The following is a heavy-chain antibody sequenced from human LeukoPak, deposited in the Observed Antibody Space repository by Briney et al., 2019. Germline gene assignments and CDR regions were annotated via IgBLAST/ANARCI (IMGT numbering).Heavy chain of an antibody. Sequence: GEPLKISCKGFGYDFTDCWIAWVRQRPGKGLEWMGNINPANSVITHSPSFRGQVTISVDNSVSTAYLQLTSLQASDTAIYYCARHYHYAWFGYWGQGSPVTVSS. D-gene: IGHD3-16*01. V-gene: IGHV5-51*01. CDR2: INPANSVI. J-gene: IGHJ4*02. CDR1: GYDFTDCW. CDR3: ARHYHYAWFGY.